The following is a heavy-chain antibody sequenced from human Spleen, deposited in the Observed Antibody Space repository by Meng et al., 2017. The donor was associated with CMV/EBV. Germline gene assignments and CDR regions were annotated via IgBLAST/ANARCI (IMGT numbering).Heavy chain of an antibody. CDR3: ARVLWDGSGSYFDY. V-gene: IGHV1-2*02. CDR1: GYTFTSYG. CDR2: INPNSGGT. Sequence: ASVKVSCKASGYTFTSYGISWVRQAPGQGLEWMGWINPNSGGTNYAQKFQGRVTMTRDTSISTAYMELSRLRSDDTAVYYCARVLWDGSGSYFDYWGRGTLVTVSS. J-gene: IGHJ4*02. D-gene: IGHD3-10*01.